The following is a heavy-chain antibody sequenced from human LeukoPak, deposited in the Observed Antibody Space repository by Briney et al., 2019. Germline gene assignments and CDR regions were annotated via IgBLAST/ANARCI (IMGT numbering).Heavy chain of an antibody. J-gene: IGHJ4*02. CDR3: GRDQRVTGRPDIDY. CDR2: ISSDGSST. Sequence: SGGSLRLSCAASGFTFRNHWMHWVRQTPGKGLVWVSRISSDGSSTTYADSVKGRFTISRDNAKNTLYLQMNNLRAEDTAMYYCGRDQRVTGRPDIDYWGQGALVIVSS. CDR1: GFTFRNHW. V-gene: IGHV3-74*03. D-gene: IGHD6-6*01.